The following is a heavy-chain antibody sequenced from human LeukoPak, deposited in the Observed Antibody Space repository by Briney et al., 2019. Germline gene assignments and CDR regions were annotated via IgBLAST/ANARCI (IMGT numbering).Heavy chain of an antibody. Sequence: GESLKISCKGPGYSFTSYWIAWVRQMPGKGLEWMGIIYPGDSDTRYSPSFQGQVTISADKSISTAYLQWSSLKASDTAMYYCARGADIVVVPAALDYWGQGTLVTVSS. CDR1: GYSFTSYW. CDR2: IYPGDSDT. V-gene: IGHV5-51*01. CDR3: ARGADIVVVPAALDY. J-gene: IGHJ4*02. D-gene: IGHD2-2*01.